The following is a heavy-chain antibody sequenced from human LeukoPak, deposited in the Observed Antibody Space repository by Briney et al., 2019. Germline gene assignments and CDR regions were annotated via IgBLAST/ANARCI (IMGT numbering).Heavy chain of an antibody. CDR1: GFTFSSYE. J-gene: IGHJ6*03. D-gene: IGHD1-1*01. Sequence: GGSLRLSCAASGFTFSSYEMNWVRQAPGKGLEWVASIKPDGSQKDYVDSVKGRFTISRDNGKNPLYLQLNSLRAEDTAVYYCARKGYNWNDGSYYYYMDVWGKGTTVTISS. V-gene: IGHV3-7*01. CDR3: ARKGYNWNDGSYYYYMDV. CDR2: IKPDGSQK.